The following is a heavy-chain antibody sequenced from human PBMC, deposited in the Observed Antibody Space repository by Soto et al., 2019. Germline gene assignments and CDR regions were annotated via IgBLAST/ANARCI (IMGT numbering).Heavy chain of an antibody. J-gene: IGHJ4*02. Sequence: GGSLRLSCAASGFTFSSYGMHWVRQAPGKGLEWVAVIWYDGSNKYYADSVKGRFTISRDNSKNTLYLQMNSLRAEDTAVYYCARGSFTSGPRHQFFDYWGQGTLVTVSS. CDR2: IWYDGSNK. CDR3: ARGSFTSGPRHQFFDY. D-gene: IGHD3-3*01. CDR1: GFTFSSYG. V-gene: IGHV3-33*01.